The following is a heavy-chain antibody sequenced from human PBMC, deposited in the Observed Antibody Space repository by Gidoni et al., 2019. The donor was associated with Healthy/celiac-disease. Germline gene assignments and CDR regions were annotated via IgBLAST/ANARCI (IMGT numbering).Heavy chain of an antibody. V-gene: IGHV3-49*04. Sequence: EVQLVESGGGLVQPGRSLRLSCTDSGFPFGAYAMRWVRQAPGKGLEWVGFIRSKAYGGTTEYAASVKGRFTISRDDSKSIAYLQMNSLKTEDTAVYYCTRVGGGSPLQSLWRGAGGAFDIWGQGTMVTVSS. CDR3: TRVGGGSPLQSLWRGAGGAFDI. D-gene: IGHD1-26*01. CDR1: GFPFGAYA. CDR2: IRSKAYGGTT. J-gene: IGHJ3*02.